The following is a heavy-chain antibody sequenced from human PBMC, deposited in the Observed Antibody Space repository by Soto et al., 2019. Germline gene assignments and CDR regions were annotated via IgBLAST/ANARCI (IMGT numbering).Heavy chain of an antibody. J-gene: IGHJ4*02. CDR2: IYYSGST. CDR1: GGAISSGGYY. Sequence: SETLSLTCTVSGGAISSGGYYWSWIRQHPGKGLEWIGYIYYSGSTYYNPSLKSRVTISVDTSKNQFSLKLSSVTAADTAVYYCARGEGRHDYIWGSYRLGPFDYWGQGTLVTVSS. D-gene: IGHD3-16*02. CDR3: ARGEGRHDYIWGSYRLGPFDY. V-gene: IGHV4-31*03.